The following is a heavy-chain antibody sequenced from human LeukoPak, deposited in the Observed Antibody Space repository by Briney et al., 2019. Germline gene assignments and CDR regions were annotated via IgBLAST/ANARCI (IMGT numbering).Heavy chain of an antibody. Sequence: SETLSLTWTVAGGSIRSSHWSWIRQPAGKGLEWIAIIYHSGGTNYNPSLKSRVTISRDTSKNLFSLTLTSVTAADTAVYYCASDLTAPPYNWFDPWGQGTLVTVSS. V-gene: IGHV4-4*07. CDR1: GGSIRSSH. D-gene: IGHD7-27*01. CDR2: IYHSGGT. J-gene: IGHJ5*02. CDR3: ASDLTAPPYNWFDP.